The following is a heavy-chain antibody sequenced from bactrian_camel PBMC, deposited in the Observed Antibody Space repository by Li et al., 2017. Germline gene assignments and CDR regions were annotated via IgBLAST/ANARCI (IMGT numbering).Heavy chain of an antibody. CDR3: VSAYSSVGYSFDFGF. CDR1: GFTFNNSA. V-gene: IGHV3S42*01. Sequence: DVQLVESGGGLVQPGGSLRLSCVASGFTFNNSAMTWVRQAPGKGLEWVLTISIKSSITRYADSVKGRFTISRDNSKNTLYPELNSLKTEDTALYYCVSAYSSVGYSFDFGFWGQGTQVTVS. CDR2: ISIKSSIT. J-gene: IGHJ6*01. D-gene: IGHD2*01.